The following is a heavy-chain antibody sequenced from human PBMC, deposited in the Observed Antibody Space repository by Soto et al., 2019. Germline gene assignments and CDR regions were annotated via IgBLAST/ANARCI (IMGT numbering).Heavy chain of an antibody. J-gene: IGHJ4*02. CDR1: GFTFTSSA. CDR2: IVVGSGNT. D-gene: IGHD3-22*01. CDR3: AARGRSGYYYVLDY. Sequence: SVKVSCKASGFTFTSSAVQWVRQARGQRLEWIGWIVVGSGNTNYAQKFQERVTITRDMSTSTAYMELSSLRSEDTAVYYCAARGRSGYYYVLDYWGQGTLVTVSS. V-gene: IGHV1-58*01.